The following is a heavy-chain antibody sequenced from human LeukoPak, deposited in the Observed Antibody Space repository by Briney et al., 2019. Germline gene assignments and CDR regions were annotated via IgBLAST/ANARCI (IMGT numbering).Heavy chain of an antibody. CDR2: IYYSGST. CDR3: ARHLPYRIAAAGTYYYYYMDV. Sequence: SETLSLTCTVSGGSISSSSYYCGWIRQPPGRGLEWIGSIYYSGSTYYNPSLKSRVTISVDTSKNQFSLKLSSVTAADTAVYYCARHLPYRIAAAGTYYYYYMDVWGKGTTVTISS. CDR1: GGSISSSSYY. J-gene: IGHJ6*03. D-gene: IGHD6-13*01. V-gene: IGHV4-39*01.